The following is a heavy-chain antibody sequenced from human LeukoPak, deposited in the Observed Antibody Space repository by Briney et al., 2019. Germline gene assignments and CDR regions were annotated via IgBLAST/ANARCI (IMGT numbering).Heavy chain of an antibody. CDR1: TYSISSDYY. Sequence: SETLSLTCIVSTYSISSDYYWGWIRQPPGKGLEWIGSIYHSGSTNYNPSLKSRVTISVDTSKNQFSLKLSSVTDADTAVYYCARRRVYYGSGSYYKPAPFDYWGQGTLVTVSS. V-gene: IGHV4-38-2*02. CDR3: ARRRVYYGSGSYYKPAPFDY. J-gene: IGHJ4*02. D-gene: IGHD3-10*01. CDR2: IYHSGST.